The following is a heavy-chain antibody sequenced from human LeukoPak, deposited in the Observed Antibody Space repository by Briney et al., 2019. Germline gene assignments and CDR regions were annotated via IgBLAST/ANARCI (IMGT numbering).Heavy chain of an antibody. CDR3: ARDGRGYCSSTSCYPFDY. D-gene: IGHD2-2*01. J-gene: IGHJ4*02. CDR1: GFTFSSYS. Sequence: GGSLRLSCAASGFTFSSYSMNWVRQAPGKGLEWVSSISSSSSYIYYADSVKGRFIISRDNAKNSLYLQMNSLRAEDTAVYYCARDGRGYCSSTSCYPFDYWGQGTLVTVSS. V-gene: IGHV3-21*01. CDR2: ISSSSSYI.